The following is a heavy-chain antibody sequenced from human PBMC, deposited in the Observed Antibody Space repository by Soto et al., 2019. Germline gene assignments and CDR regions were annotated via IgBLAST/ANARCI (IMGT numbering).Heavy chain of an antibody. D-gene: IGHD1-20*01. Sequence: QVQLVQSGAEVKKPGASVKVSCKASGYTFTSEYMHWVRQPHGQGLEWMGIINTSGGSTSYAQKFQGRVTMTRETSTSTVYMELSSLRSEDTAVYYCARGLGITGNEDYWGQGTLVTVSS. CDR2: INTSGGST. J-gene: IGHJ4*02. V-gene: IGHV1-46*01. CDR3: ARGLGITGNEDY. CDR1: GYTFTSEY.